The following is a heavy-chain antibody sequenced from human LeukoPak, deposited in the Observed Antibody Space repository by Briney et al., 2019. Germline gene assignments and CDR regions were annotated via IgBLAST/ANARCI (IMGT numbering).Heavy chain of an antibody. V-gene: IGHV3-9*01. J-gene: IGHJ4*02. CDR2: ISWNSGSI. CDR3: ATSSREGEDSSGWASFDY. CDR1: GFSFDDYA. Sequence: PGGSLRLSCAVSGFSFDDYAVHWVRQAPGKGLEWVSGISWNSGSIGYAESVKGRFTISRDNAKNSLYLQMNSLRAEDTALYYCATSSREGEDSSGWASFDYWGQGTLVTVSS. D-gene: IGHD6-19*01.